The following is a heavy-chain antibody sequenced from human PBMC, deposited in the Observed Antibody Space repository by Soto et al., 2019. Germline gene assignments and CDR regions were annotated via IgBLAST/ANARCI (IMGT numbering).Heavy chain of an antibody. V-gene: IGHV3-23*01. CDR3: AKVPPTSIDYGDYVAHREVYYYYYMDV. CDR2: ISGSGGST. J-gene: IGHJ6*03. CDR1: GFTFSSYA. Sequence: GGSLRLSCAASGFTFSSYAMSWVRQAPGKGLEWVSAISGSGGSTYYADSVKGRFTISRDNSKNTLYLQMNSLRAEDTAVYYCAKVPPTSIDYGDYVAHREVYYYYYMDVWGKGTTVTVSS. D-gene: IGHD4-17*01.